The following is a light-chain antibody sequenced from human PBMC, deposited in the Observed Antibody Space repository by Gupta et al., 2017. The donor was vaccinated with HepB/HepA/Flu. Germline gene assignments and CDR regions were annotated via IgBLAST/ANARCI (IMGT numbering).Light chain of an antibody. CDR1: QSISTY. CDR2: AAS. V-gene: IGKV1-39*01. J-gene: IGKJ1*01. Sequence: DIQMTQSPSSLSASVGDRVTITCRASQSISTYVNWYQQKPGKAPELLIYAASSLQSGVPSRFSGSGSVTYFPLTISSLQHEDSATYYCQHSHSIPRTFGQG. CDR3: QHSHSIPRT.